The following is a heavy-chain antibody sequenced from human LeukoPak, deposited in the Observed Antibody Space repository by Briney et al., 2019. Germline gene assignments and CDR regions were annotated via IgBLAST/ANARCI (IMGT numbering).Heavy chain of an antibody. CDR3: ARPVSCSATTCTGPFHI. V-gene: IGHV3-7*01. J-gene: IGHJ3*02. CDR1: GFTFSSYL. Sequence: GGSLRLSCAASGFTFSSYLMSWVRQAPGEGLEWVANIKKDGSEKYYVDSVKGRFTISRDNAKNSLYLQMNSLRAEDTAVYFCARPVSCSATTCTGPFHIWSQGTMVIVSS. CDR2: IKKDGSEK. D-gene: IGHD2-15*01.